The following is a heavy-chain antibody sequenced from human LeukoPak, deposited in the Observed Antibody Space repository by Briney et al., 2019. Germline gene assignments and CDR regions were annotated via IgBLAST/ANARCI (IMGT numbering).Heavy chain of an antibody. J-gene: IGHJ5*02. D-gene: IGHD6-6*01. CDR3: ARGRYSSSP. CDR2: IDDSEST. CDR1: GGSISSYY. Sequence: SETLSLTCTVSGGSISSYYWSWIRLPPGKGLEWIGCIDDSESTSHNPSLKSRLTMSVDTSKNQFSLKLISVTAADTAMYYCARGRYSSSPWGQGTLVTVSS. V-gene: IGHV4-59*01.